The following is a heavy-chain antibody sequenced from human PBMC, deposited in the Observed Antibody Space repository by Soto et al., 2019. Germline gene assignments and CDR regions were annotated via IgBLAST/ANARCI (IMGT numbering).Heavy chain of an antibody. CDR1: GFTFSSYA. CDR2: ISGSGGST. D-gene: IGHD3-10*01. J-gene: IGHJ4*02. Sequence: GGSLRLSCAASGFTFSSYAMSWVRQAPGKGLEWVSAISGSGGSTYYADSVKGRFTISRDNSKNTLYLQMNSLRAEDTAVYYCAKDQVLLWFGETEYYFDYWGQGTLVTVSS. CDR3: AKDQVLLWFGETEYYFDY. V-gene: IGHV3-23*01.